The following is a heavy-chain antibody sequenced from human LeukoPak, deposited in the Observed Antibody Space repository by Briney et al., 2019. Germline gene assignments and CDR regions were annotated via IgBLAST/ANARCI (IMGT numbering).Heavy chain of an antibody. D-gene: IGHD2-2*01. CDR2: ISGSGGST. J-gene: IGHJ6*03. V-gene: IGHV3-23*01. Sequence: PGGSLRLSCAASGFTFSSYAMSWVRQAPGKGLEWVSAISGSGGSTYYADSVKGRFTISRDNSKNTLYLQMNSLRAEDTAVYYCAKGAFTWGYCSSTSCYSHYYYYYMDVWGKGTTVTVSS. CDR1: GFTFSSYA. CDR3: AKGAFTWGYCSSTSCYSHYYYYYMDV.